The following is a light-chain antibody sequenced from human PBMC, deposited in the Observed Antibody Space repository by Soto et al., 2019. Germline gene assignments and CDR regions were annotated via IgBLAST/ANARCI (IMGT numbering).Light chain of an antibody. CDR3: CSYAGSPYV. Sequence: QSVLTQPASVSGSPGQSITISCTGTSSDVRSYNLVSWYQQHPGKAPKLMIYEVSKRPSGVSNRFSGSKSGNTASLTISGLQAEDEADYYCCSYAGSPYVFGTGTKVTVL. V-gene: IGLV2-23*02. CDR1: SSDVRSYNL. CDR2: EVS. J-gene: IGLJ1*01.